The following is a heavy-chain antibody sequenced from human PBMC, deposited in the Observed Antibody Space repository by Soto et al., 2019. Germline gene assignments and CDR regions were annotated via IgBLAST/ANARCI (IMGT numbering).Heavy chain of an antibody. CDR2: VFHSGSV. V-gene: IGHV4-30-4*08. CDR3: AREDDGGDRDYYGLDV. D-gene: IGHD2-21*02. CDR1: GGSISGDYYH. J-gene: IGHJ6*02. Sequence: QVQLQQSGPGLVKPSQTLSLTCTVSGGSISGDYYHWTWIRQSPGKGLEWIGYVFHSGSVLYNPSLKSRLNISVGTSKNQFSLRLSSVTAADTAVYFCAREDDGGDRDYYGLDVWGQGTTVTVSS.